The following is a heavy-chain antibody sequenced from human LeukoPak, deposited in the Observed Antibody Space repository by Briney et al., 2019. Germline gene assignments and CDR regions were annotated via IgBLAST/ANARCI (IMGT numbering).Heavy chain of an antibody. Sequence: GGSLRLSCAASGFTFSSNWMYWVRQAPGKGLVWVSRINSDGSTTSYVDFVKGRFTISRDNAKNSLYLQMNSLRAEDTAVYYCARARWLRVPFDYWGQGTLVTVSS. CDR1: GFTFSSNW. V-gene: IGHV3-74*01. CDR3: ARARWLRVPFDY. D-gene: IGHD5-24*01. J-gene: IGHJ4*02. CDR2: INSDGSTT.